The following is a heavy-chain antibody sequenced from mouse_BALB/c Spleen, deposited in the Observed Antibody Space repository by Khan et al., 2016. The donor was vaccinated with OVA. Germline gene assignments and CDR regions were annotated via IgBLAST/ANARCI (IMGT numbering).Heavy chain of an antibody. D-gene: IGHD1-2*01. CDR3: ARTARIKY. Sequence: EVQLVESGPGLVKPSQSLSLTCTVTGYSITSGYGWNWIRQFPGNKLEWMGYISYSGSTNYNQILKSRISITRDTSKNQFFLQLNSVTTEDTATYYCARTARIKYWGQGTTLTVSS. CDR2: ISYSGST. J-gene: IGHJ2*01. CDR1: GYSITSGYG. V-gene: IGHV3-2*02.